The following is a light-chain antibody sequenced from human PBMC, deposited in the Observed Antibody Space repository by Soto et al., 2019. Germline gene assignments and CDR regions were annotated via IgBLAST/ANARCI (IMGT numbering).Light chain of an antibody. CDR1: KLGDKY. J-gene: IGLJ1*01. CDR2: QDS. Sequence: SYELTQPPSVSVSPGQTASITCSGDKLGDKYACWYQQKPGQSPVLVIYQDSKRPSGIPERFSGSNSGNTATLTISGTQAMDEADYYCQAWDSSTEGVFGTGTKSPS. V-gene: IGLV3-1*01. CDR3: QAWDSSTEGV.